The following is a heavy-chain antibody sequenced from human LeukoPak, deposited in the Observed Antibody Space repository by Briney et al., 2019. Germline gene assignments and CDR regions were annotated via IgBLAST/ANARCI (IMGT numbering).Heavy chain of an antibody. CDR1: GYTFTSYD. CDR3: ARGPLPYCSDGSCHSWFRFDY. CDR2: MNPNSGNT. J-gene: IGHJ4*02. D-gene: IGHD2-15*01. V-gene: IGHV1-8*01. Sequence: ASVTVSCTASGYTFTSYDINWVRQAPGQGLEWMGWMNPNSGNTGYAQRFQGRVTMTRNTAISTAYMELSSLRSEDTAVYYCARGPLPYCSDGSCHSWFRFDYWGQGSLVTVSS.